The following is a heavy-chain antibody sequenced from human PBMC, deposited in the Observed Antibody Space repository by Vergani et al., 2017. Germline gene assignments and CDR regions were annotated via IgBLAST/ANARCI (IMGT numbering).Heavy chain of an antibody. V-gene: IGHV4-4*03. CDR3: ARVQELYDFWSGYRVRYYYYMDV. J-gene: IGHJ6*03. CDR2: IYHSGST. D-gene: IGHD3-3*01. CDR1: GGSISGTNW. Sequence: QVQLQESGPGLVKPPGTLSLTCAVSGGSISGTNWWSWVRQSPGMGLEWIGEIYHSGSTNYNPSLNSRVTISVDTSKNQFSLKLSSVTAADTAVYYCARVQELYDFWSGYRVRYYYYMDVWGKGTTVTVSS.